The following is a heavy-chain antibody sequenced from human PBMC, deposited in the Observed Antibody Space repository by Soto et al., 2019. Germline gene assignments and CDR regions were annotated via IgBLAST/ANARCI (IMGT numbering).Heavy chain of an antibody. Sequence: SETLSLTCTVSGGSISNYYWSWIRQSPGKGLEWIGYIHYSGSTKYNPSLKSRVTISVDTSKNQFSLKLRSVTAADTAVYYCARRSRWYYYGTASYYNLWLDPWGQGTLVTVSS. CDR1: GGSISNYY. D-gene: IGHD3-10*01. CDR3: ARRSRWYYYGTASYYNLWLDP. V-gene: IGHV4-59*08. J-gene: IGHJ5*02. CDR2: IHYSGST.